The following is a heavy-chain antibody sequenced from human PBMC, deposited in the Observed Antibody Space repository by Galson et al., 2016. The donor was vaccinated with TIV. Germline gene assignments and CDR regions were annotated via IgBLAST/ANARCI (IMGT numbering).Heavy chain of an antibody. CDR1: GFTFNNYA. CDR3: AKYLWTYVWSTFDN. J-gene: IGHJ4*02. CDR2: ISGTGEIT. V-gene: IGHV3-23*01. D-gene: IGHD3/OR15-3a*01. Sequence: SLRLSCAASGFTFNNYAMTWVRQAPGKGLEWVSTISGTGEITVYADSVRGHFIISRDNSKNTLYLQMNNLRAEDTAVYYCAKYLWTYVWSTFDNWGPGTPVTVSS.